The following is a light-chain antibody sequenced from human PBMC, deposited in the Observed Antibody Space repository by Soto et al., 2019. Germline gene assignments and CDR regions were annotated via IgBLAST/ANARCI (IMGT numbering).Light chain of an antibody. CDR3: QQYNTWST. CDR1: QSVTSN. V-gene: IGKV3-15*01. J-gene: IGKJ1*01. Sequence: EIVMTQSPATLSVSPGVRATLSCRASQSVTSNLAWYQQKPGQAPRLLIYGASTRATGIPARFSGSGSGTEFTLTISSLQSEDFAVYYCQQYNTWSTFGQGTKVEIK. CDR2: GAS.